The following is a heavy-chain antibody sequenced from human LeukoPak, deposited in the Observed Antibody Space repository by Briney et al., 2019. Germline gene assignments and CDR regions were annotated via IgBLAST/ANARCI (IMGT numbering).Heavy chain of an antibody. CDR3: ARSRPSDLYFDY. Sequence: SETLSLTCTVSGGSISSYYWSWLRPPPGKGLEWIGYIYYSGSTNYNPSLKSRVTISVDTSKNQFSLKLSSVTAADTAVYYCARSRPSDLYFDYWGQGTLVTVSS. V-gene: IGHV4-59*08. J-gene: IGHJ4*02. CDR2: IYYSGST. D-gene: IGHD6-25*01. CDR1: GGSISSYY.